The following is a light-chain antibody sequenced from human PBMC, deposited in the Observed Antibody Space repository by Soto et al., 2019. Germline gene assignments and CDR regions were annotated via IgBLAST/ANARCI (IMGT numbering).Light chain of an antibody. J-gene: IGLJ1*01. Sequence: QSVLTQPPSASGSPGQAVTISCTGTSRDIGGYDFVSWYQVRPGEAPQLIIYNVNGRPSGVPRRFSGSKSGNTASLPVSGLQAVDEADYYFSSYSDANICVFGTGTKVTLL. CDR3: SSYSDANICV. V-gene: IGLV2-8*01. CDR1: SRDIGGYDF. CDR2: NVN.